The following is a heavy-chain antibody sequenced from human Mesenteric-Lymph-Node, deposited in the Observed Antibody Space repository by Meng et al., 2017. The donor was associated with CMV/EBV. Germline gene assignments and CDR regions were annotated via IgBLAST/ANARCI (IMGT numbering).Heavy chain of an antibody. V-gene: IGHV4-31*01. Sequence: GPGDPISRGGYYWGWLRQNPGTGLEWIGYIYYTESTYYNPSLKIQLSISVDTSKNQFSLNLSSVTAADTAVYYCARGRRGIVNFDYWGQGTLVTVSS. J-gene: IGHJ4*02. CDR2: IYYTEST. CDR3: ARGRRGIVNFDY. D-gene: IGHD1-26*01. CDR1: GDPISRGGYY.